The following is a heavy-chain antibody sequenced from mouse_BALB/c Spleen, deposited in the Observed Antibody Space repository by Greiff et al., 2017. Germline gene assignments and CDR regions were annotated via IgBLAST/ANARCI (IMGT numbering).Heavy chain of an antibody. J-gene: IGHJ4*01. CDR2: ISSGGSYT. CDR1: GFTFSSYA. CDR3: ARRGSYGAMDY. Sequence: EVKLVESGGGLVKPGGSLKLSCAASGFTFSSYAMSWVRQTPEKRLEWVATISSGGSYTYYPDSVKGRFTISRDNAKNTLYLQMSSLRSEDTAMYYCARRGSYGAMDYWGQGTSVTVSS. V-gene: IGHV5-9-3*01. D-gene: IGHD1-1*02.